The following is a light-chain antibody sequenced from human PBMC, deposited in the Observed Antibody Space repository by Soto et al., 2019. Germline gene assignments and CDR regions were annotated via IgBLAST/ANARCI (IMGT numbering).Light chain of an antibody. CDR2: TAS. CDR1: QNIKKY. V-gene: IGKV1-39*01. CDR3: QQSFSAPLT. J-gene: IGKJ4*01. Sequence: DIQMTQSPSALSASVGDRVTITCRASQNIKKYLNWYRQKPGKAPDLLIYTASSLQVGFPSRFSGSVSGTDFSLTITSLQPEDSAIYYCQQSFSAPLTFGGGTKVEIK.